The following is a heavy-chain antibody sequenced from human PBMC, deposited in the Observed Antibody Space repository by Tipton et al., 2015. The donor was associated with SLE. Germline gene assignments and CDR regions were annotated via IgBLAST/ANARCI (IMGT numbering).Heavy chain of an antibody. V-gene: IGHV3-30*02. D-gene: IGHD3-22*01. CDR3: AKAHNYYDSSGHGY. J-gene: IGHJ4*02. Sequence: SLRLSCAASGFTFSSYGMHWVRQAPGKGLEWVAFIRYDGSNKYYADSVKGRFTISRDNSKNTLYLQMNSLRAEDTAVYYCAKAHNYYDSSGHGYWGQGTLVTVSS. CDR2: IRYDGSNK. CDR1: GFTFSSYG.